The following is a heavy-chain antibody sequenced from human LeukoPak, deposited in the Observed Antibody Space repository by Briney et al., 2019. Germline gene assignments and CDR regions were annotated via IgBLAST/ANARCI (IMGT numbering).Heavy chain of an antibody. CDR2: ISYDGSNK. J-gene: IGHJ3*02. V-gene: IGHV3-30*18. CDR1: GFTFSRHD. CDR3: AKGVSSSWSNDAFDI. Sequence: GGSLRLACVASGFTFSRHDMNWVRQAPGKGLEWVTVISYDGSNKYYADSVKGRFTISRDNSKNTLYLQMNSLRTEDTAVYYCAKGVSSSWSNDAFDIWGQGTMVTVSS. D-gene: IGHD6-13*01.